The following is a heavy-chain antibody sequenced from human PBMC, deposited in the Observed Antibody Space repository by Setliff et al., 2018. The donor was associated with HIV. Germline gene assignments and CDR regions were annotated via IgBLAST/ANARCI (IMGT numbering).Heavy chain of an antibody. CDR2: ISYTGST. CDR1: GGSINRSNYY. Sequence: SETLSLTCTVPGGSINRSNYYWGWIRQPPGKGLEWIGTISYTGSTYYDPSLKSRVTISLDTSKKQFFLKLSSVTAPETAIYYCARQTWEYYDTLTGYYRSPKNFDSWGQGTLVTVSS. V-gene: IGHV4-39*01. D-gene: IGHD3-9*01. CDR3: ARQTWEYYDTLTGYYRSPKNFDS. J-gene: IGHJ4*02.